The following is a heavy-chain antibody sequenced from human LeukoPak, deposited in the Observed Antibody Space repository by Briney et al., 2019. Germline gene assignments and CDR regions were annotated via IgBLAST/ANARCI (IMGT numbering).Heavy chain of an antibody. CDR3: ARKGTVTTPFDY. Sequence: SQTLSLTCAISGDSVSSNSDAWNWIRQSPSRGLEWLGRTYYRSKWFSDYTLSVKSRITINADTSKNQFSLQLNSVTPEDTAVYYCARKGTVTTPFDYWGQGILVTVSS. CDR2: TYYRSKWFS. CDR1: GDSVSSNSDA. V-gene: IGHV6-1*01. D-gene: IGHD4-11*01. J-gene: IGHJ4*02.